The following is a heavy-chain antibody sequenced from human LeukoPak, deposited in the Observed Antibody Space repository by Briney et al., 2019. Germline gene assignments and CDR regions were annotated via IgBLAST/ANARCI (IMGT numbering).Heavy chain of an antibody. CDR1: GFTFSSHW. D-gene: IGHD4-17*01. Sequence: TGGSLRLSCAASGFTFSSHWMHWVRQAPGKGLVWVARINQNGITTTYTDSVKGRFTISRDNAKNTLYLQMNSLRAEDTAVYYCARDFAGDRDYWGQGTLVTVSS. J-gene: IGHJ4*02. V-gene: IGHV3-74*01. CDR3: ARDFAGDRDY. CDR2: INQNGITT.